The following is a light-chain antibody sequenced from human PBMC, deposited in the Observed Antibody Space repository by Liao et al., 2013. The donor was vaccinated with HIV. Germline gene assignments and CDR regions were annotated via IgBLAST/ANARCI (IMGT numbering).Light chain of an antibody. CDR3: QVWDSPSDHRV. Sequence: SYELTQPHAVSVSPGQTASITCSGDKLGAKYVCWYQQKAGHSPVEVIFEDSKRPSGIPERFSGSNSGNTATLTISRVEAGDEADYYCQVWDSPSDHRVFGGGTKLTVV. J-gene: IGLJ3*02. CDR1: KLGAKY. V-gene: IGLV3-1*01. CDR2: EDS.